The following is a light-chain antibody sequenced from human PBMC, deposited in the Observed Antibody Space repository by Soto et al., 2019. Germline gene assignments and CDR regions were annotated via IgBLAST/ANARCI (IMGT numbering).Light chain of an antibody. Sequence: EIVLTQSPGTLSLSPGERATLSCRASQSVDSTYLTWYQQKPGQAPRLLIYGASGRATGIPDRFSGSGSGTDFTLTISRXXPEXXAVYFCQYYDSFRTFGQGTKVEIK. CDR1: QSVDSTY. J-gene: IGKJ1*01. CDR3: QYYDSFRT. V-gene: IGKV3-20*01. CDR2: GAS.